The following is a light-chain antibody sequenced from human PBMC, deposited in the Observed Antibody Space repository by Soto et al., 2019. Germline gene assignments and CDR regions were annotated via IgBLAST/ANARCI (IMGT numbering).Light chain of an antibody. CDR2: DAT. Sequence: EVVLTQSPGTLSLSPGERATLSCRASQSISSSYFAWYQQNAGQSPRLLIYDATSRAPGIPDRFSGSGSGTDITLSISRNEREDFAVYYCQQNANSPQTFGQGTQVEIK. CDR3: QQNANSPQT. CDR1: QSISSSY. J-gene: IGKJ1*01. V-gene: IGKV3-20*01.